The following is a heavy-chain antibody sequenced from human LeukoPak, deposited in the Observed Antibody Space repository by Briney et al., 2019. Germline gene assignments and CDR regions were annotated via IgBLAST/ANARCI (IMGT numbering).Heavy chain of an antibody. V-gene: IGHV4-34*01. CDR3: ARSAFLVTAPGLYYFDY. D-gene: IGHD6-13*01. Sequence: SETLSLTCAVYGGSFSGYYWSWIRQAPGKGLEWIGEINHSGSTNYNPSVKSRVTISVDTSKNQLSLKLSSVTAADTAVYYCARSAFLVTAPGLYYFDYWGQGTLVAVSS. CDR2: INHSGST. J-gene: IGHJ4*02. CDR1: GGSFSGYY.